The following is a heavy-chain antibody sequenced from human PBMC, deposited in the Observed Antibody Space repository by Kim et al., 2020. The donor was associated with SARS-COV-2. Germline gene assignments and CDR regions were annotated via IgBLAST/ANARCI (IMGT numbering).Heavy chain of an antibody. V-gene: IGHV3-21*01. D-gene: IGHD3-22*01. CDR1: GFNFSNYS. J-gene: IGHJ4*02. CDR2: ISSSSRYI. Sequence: GGSLRLSCAASGFNFSNYSMNWVRQAPGKGLEWVSSISSSSRYIYYADSVKGRFTISRDNAKNSLYLQMNSLRAEDTAVYYCARASSGYYASLDYWGQGTLVTVSS. CDR3: ARASSGYYASLDY.